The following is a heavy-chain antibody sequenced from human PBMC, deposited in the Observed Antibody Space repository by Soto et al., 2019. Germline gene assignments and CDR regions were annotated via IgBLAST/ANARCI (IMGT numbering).Heavy chain of an antibody. CDR3: ARTKCSGGSCYSWSLDY. D-gene: IGHD2-15*01. V-gene: IGHV4-31*03. CDR1: GGSITTGGYY. J-gene: IGHJ4*02. CDR2: MYYSEST. Sequence: SETLSLTCTVSGGSITTGGYYWSWIRQLPGKGLEWIGHMYYSESTYYNPSLKSRVSISLDTSKNQFSLKLSFVTAADTAMYYCARTKCSGGSCYSWSLDYWGQGTPVTVSS.